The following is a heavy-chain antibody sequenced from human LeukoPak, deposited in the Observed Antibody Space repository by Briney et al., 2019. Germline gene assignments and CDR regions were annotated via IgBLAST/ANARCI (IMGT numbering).Heavy chain of an antibody. CDR3: ARSNNYGFDY. CDR2: INGDGGTT. D-gene: IGHD5-24*01. V-gene: IGHV3-74*03. J-gene: IGHJ4*02. CDR1: GFTFRSYW. Sequence: AGGSLRLSCAASGFTFRSYWMHWVRHAPGKGLVWVSHINGDGGTTTYADSVKGRFTISRDNAKNTLYLQMNSLRAEDTAVFYCARSNNYGFDYWGQGTLVTVSP.